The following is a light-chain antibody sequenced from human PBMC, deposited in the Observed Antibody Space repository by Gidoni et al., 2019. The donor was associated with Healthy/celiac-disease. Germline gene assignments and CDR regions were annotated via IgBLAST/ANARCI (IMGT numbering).Light chain of an antibody. J-gene: IGKJ1*01. CDR2: KAS. Sequence: DIQMTQSPSTLSASVGDRVTLTCRASQSISSWLAWYQQKPGKAPKLLIYKASSLESGVASRFSGRGSGTEFTLTISSLQPDDFATYYCQQYNSYSWTFGQGTKVEIK. V-gene: IGKV1-5*03. CDR3: QQYNSYSWT. CDR1: QSISSW.